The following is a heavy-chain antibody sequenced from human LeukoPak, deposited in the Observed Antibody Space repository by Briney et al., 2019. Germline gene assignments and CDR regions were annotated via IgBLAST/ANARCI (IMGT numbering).Heavy chain of an antibody. CDR1: GYTFTGYY. V-gene: IGHV1-2*06. CDR3: ARNSGWYDFTVDY. D-gene: IGHD6-19*01. CDR2: INPNSGGT. Sequence: ASVKVSCKASGYTFTGYYMHWVRQAPGQGLEWMGRINPNSGGTNYAQKFQGRVTVTRDTSISTAYMELSSLRSEDTAVYYCARNSGWYDFTVDYWGQGTLVTVSS. J-gene: IGHJ4*02.